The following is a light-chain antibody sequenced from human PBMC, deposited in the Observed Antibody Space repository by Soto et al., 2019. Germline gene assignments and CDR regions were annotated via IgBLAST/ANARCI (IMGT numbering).Light chain of an antibody. V-gene: IGKV3-20*01. CDR2: GAS. CDR1: QSVSSN. Sequence: EMVITQSPPTLSVSPGERHTLFCRASQSVSSNLAWYQQKPGQAPRLLIYGASTRATGIPDRFSGSGSGTDFTLTISRLEPEDFAVYYRQQYGSSGTFGQGTKVDIK. J-gene: IGKJ1*01. CDR3: QQYGSSGT.